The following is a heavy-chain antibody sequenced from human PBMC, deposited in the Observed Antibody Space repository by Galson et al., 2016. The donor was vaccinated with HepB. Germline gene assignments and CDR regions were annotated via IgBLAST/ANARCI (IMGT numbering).Heavy chain of an antibody. CDR3: ARHRGWYGEGFFDD. J-gene: IGHJ4*02. CDR1: GSTFINYD. D-gene: IGHD6-19*01. V-gene: IGHV3-30*14. Sequence: SLRLSCAASGSTFINYDMHWVRQAPGKGLEWVAFISYDGSEKYYAASVKGRFTISRDNSKNTLYLQMNYLRDEDTAVYYCARHRGWYGEGFFDDWGQGTLVTVSS. CDR2: ISYDGSEK.